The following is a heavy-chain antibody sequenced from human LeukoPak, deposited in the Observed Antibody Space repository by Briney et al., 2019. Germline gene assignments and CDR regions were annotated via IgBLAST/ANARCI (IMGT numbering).Heavy chain of an antibody. CDR1: GGTFSIYA. J-gene: IGHJ5*02. V-gene: IGHV1-69*01. CDR3: ASVLGYCSSTSCYIWCDP. CDR2: IIPIFGTA. Sequence: GSSVTVSFTSSGGTFSIYAISWVRQAPGQGLEWMGGIIPIFGTANYAQKFQGRVTITADESTSTAYMELSSLRSEDTAVYYCASVLGYCSSTSCYIWCDPWGQGTLVTVSS. D-gene: IGHD2-2*02.